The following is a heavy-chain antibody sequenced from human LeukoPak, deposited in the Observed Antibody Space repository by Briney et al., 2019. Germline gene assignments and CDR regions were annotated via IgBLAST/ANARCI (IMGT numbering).Heavy chain of an antibody. D-gene: IGHD1-1*01. CDR3: AKGTTTPTTGTLEKDAFDI. Sequence: GGSLRLSCAASGFTFSSYGMHWVRLAPGKGLEWVAVISYDGSYRYYADSVEGRFTISRDNSKNTLYLQMNSLRAEDTAVYYCAKGTTTPTTGTLEKDAFDIWGQGTMVTVSS. CDR2: ISYDGSYR. J-gene: IGHJ3*02. V-gene: IGHV3-30*18. CDR1: GFTFSSYG.